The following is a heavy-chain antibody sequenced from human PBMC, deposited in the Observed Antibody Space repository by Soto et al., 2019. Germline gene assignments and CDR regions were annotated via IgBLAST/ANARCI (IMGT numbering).Heavy chain of an antibody. CDR2: ISAGGST. Sequence: EVQLVESGGGLVQPGGSLRVSCAASGFTFSDYAMSWVRQPPGKGLEWVSVISAGGSTYYADSVKGRFTVSRANSKNTLYLQMNSLRAEDTAVYYCANVPIWCSSTSCYTEGFDYWGQGTLVTVSS. CDR3: ANVPIWCSSTSCYTEGFDY. V-gene: IGHV3-23*04. J-gene: IGHJ4*02. D-gene: IGHD2-2*02. CDR1: GFTFSDYA.